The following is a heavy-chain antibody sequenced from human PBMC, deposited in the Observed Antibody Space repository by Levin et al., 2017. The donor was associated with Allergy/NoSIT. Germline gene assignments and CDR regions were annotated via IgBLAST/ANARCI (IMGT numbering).Heavy chain of an antibody. Sequence: ASVKVSCKASGGTFSSYPISWVRQAPGQGLEWMGRIIPILGIANYAQKFQGRVTITADKSTSTAYMELSSLRSEDTAVYYCASIAGIAAAGISPFDYWGQGTLVTVSS. CDR1: GGTFSSYP. J-gene: IGHJ4*02. CDR2: IIPILGIA. V-gene: IGHV1-69*02. CDR3: ASIAGIAAAGISPFDY. D-gene: IGHD6-13*01.